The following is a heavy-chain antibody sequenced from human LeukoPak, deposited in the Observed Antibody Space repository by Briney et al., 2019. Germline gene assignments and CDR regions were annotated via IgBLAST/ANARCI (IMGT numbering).Heavy chain of an antibody. J-gene: IGHJ3*02. CDR2: IYYSGST. V-gene: IGHV4-59*01. Sequence: SETLSLTCTVSGGSISSYYWSWIRQPSGKGLEWIGYIYYSGSTNYNPSLKSRVTISVDTSKNQFSLKLSSVTAADTAVYYCARGTGRRGAFDIWGRGTMVTVSS. CDR1: GGSISSYY. D-gene: IGHD3/OR15-3a*01. CDR3: ARGTGRRGAFDI.